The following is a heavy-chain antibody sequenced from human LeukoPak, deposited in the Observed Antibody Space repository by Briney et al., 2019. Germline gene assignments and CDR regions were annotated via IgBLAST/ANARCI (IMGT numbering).Heavy chain of an antibody. D-gene: IGHD5-18*01. CDR1: GFTVSSNY. CDR3: ARVNGDTAMSYYFDY. Sequence: PGGSLRLSCAASGFTVSSNYMSWVRQAPGKGLEWVSVIYSGGSTYYADSVKGRFTISRDNSKNTLYLQMNSLRAEDTAVYYCARVNGDTAMSYYFDYWGQGTLLTVSS. J-gene: IGHJ4*02. V-gene: IGHV3-53*01. CDR2: IYSGGST.